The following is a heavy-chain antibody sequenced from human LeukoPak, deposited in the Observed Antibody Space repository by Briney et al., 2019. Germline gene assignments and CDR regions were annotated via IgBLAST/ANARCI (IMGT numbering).Heavy chain of an antibody. D-gene: IGHD5-12*01. Sequence: ASVKVSCKASGYTFTSYYMHWVRHAPGQGLEGMGWINPNSGGTNYAQKFQGRVTMTRDTSISTAYMELSRLRSDDTAVYYCASGGVVATLRPFDYWGQGTLVTVSS. CDR1: GYTFTSYY. CDR3: ASGGVVATLRPFDY. J-gene: IGHJ4*02. CDR2: INPNSGGT. V-gene: IGHV1-2*02.